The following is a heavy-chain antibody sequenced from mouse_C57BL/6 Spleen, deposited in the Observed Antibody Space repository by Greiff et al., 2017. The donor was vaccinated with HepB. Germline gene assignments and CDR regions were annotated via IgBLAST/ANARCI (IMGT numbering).Heavy chain of an antibody. D-gene: IGHD2-4*01. CDR1: GYAFSSSW. Sequence: VQLQQSGPELVKPGASVKISCKASGYAFSSSWMNWVKQRPGKGLEWIGRIYPGDGDTNYNGKFKGKATLTADKSSSTAYIQLRSLTSEDSAVYFCARGGYYDYDGDYWGQGTTLTVSS. CDR3: ARGGYYDYDGDY. J-gene: IGHJ2*01. CDR2: IYPGDGDT. V-gene: IGHV1-82*01.